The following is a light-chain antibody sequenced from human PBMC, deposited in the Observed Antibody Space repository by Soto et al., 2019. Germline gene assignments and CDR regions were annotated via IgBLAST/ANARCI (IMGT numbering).Light chain of an antibody. CDR3: QSYDSSLSGWV. CDR1: SSNIGADFD. CDR2: ANN. J-gene: IGLJ3*02. Sequence: QSVLTQPPSVSGPPGQRVTISCTGSSSNIGADFDVHWYQQPSGTAPKFLISANNNRPSGVPARFSASRSGTSASLAITGLQAEDEADYYCQSYDSSLSGWVFGGGTKLTVL. V-gene: IGLV1-40*01.